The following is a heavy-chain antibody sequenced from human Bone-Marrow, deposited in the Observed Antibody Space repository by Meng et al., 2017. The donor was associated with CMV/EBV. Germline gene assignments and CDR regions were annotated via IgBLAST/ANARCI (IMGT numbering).Heavy chain of an antibody. J-gene: IGHJ4*02. CDR3: ARDSTSPGRGGY. CDR2: IYPHYDT. CDR1: GITVSSNY. D-gene: IGHD2-2*01. Sequence: GESLKISCVASGITVSSNYMSWVRQTPGTGLEWVSVIYPHYDTYYADSVKGRFTIARDDSTNMLFLQMNSLRAEDTAVYYCARDSTSPGRGGYWGQGTLVTVSS. V-gene: IGHV3-53*01.